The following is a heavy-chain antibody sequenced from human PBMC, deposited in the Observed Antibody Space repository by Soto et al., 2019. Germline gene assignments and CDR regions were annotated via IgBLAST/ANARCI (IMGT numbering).Heavy chain of an antibody. J-gene: IGHJ4*02. CDR1: GGSISSYY. CDR2: IYYSGST. V-gene: IGHV4-59*08. Sequence: QVQLQESGPGLVKPSETLSLTCTVSGGSISSYYWSWIRQPPGKGLEWIGYIYYSGSTNYNPSLKSRVTISVDTSKNQFSLKLSSVTAADTAVYHCARRYGPGFDYWGQGTLVTVSS. CDR3: ARRYGPGFDY. D-gene: IGHD4-17*01.